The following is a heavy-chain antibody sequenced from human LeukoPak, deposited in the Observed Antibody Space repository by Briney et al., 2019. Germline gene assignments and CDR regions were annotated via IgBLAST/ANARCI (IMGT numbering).Heavy chain of an antibody. CDR3: TTSVLRYFDWLFDY. D-gene: IGHD3-9*01. CDR1: GFTFSNAW. V-gene: IGHV3-15*01. CDR2: IKSKTDGGTT. J-gene: IGHJ4*02. Sequence: GGSLRLSCAASGFTFSNAWMSWVRQAPGKGLEWVGRIKSKTDGGTTDYGAPVKGRFTISRDDSKNTLYLQMNSLKTEDTAVYYCTTSVLRYFDWLFDYWGQGTLVTVSS.